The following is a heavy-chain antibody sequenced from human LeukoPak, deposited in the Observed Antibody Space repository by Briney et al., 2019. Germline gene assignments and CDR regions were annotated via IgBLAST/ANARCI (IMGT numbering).Heavy chain of an antibody. CDR2: IKSKTDDGTT. CDR1: GFTFTNAW. J-gene: IGHJ4*02. D-gene: IGHD5-12*01. Sequence: GGSLRLSCAASGFTFTNAWMSWVRQAPGKGLEWVGRIKSKTDDGTTDYAAPVKGRFTISRDDSKNTLKLQMDSLKTEDTAVYYCVSYSGYYFESWGQGTLVTVSA. V-gene: IGHV3-15*05. CDR3: VSYSGYYFES.